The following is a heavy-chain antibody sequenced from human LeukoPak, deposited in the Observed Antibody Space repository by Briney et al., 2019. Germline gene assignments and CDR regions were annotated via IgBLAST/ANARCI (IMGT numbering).Heavy chain of an antibody. CDR1: GGSISSSSYY. V-gene: IGHV4-39*01. CDR3: VRRAVAAGFDP. J-gene: IGHJ5*02. CDR2: IYYSGST. Sequence: YPSETLSLTCTVSGGSISSSSYYWGWIRQPPGKGLEWIGSIYYSGSTHYNPSLKSRVTISVDTSKNQFSLKLSSVTAADTAVYYCVRRAVAAGFDPWGQGTLVTVSP. D-gene: IGHD6-19*01.